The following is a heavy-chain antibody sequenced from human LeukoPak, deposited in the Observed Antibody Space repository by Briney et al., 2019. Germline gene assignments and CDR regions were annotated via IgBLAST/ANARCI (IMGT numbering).Heavy chain of an antibody. V-gene: IGHV4-39*07. J-gene: IGHJ4*02. Sequence: NPSETLSLTCTVSGVSISSSSYYWGWIRQPPGKGLEWIGSIYYSGSTYYNPSLKSRVTISVDTSKNQFSLKLSSVTAADTAVYYCARKSRSLIDYWGQGTLVTVSS. CDR3: ARKSRSLIDY. CDR2: IYYSGST. CDR1: GVSISSSSYY.